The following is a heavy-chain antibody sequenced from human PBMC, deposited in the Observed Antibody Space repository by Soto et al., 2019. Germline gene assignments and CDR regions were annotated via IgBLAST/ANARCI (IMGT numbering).Heavy chain of an antibody. CDR1: GGSISDYQ. V-gene: IGHV4-59*01. CDR2: IYHSGRT. D-gene: IGHD3-16*02. J-gene: IGHJ4*02. Sequence: QVQLQESGPGLVKPSATLSLTCSISGGSISDYQWNWIRQPPGKGLEWIGYIYHSGRTNYNPSLTGLVTMSFDTSAKQFSLRLRSVTAADTSVYYCARMRGLGEISPYFAYWGQGALVTVSS. CDR3: ARMRGLGEISPYFAY.